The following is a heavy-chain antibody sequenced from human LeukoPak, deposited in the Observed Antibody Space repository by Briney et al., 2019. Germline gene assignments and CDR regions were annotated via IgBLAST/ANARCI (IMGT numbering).Heavy chain of an antibody. CDR3: ARDGVGATYL. Sequence: SGGSLRLSCAASGFTFTNAWMSWVRQAPGKGLEWVSYISSSDSTIYYADSVKGRFTISRDNAKNSLYLQMNSLRAEDTAVYYCARDGVGATYLWGQGTLVTVSS. CDR1: GFTFTNAW. J-gene: IGHJ5*02. V-gene: IGHV3-11*01. D-gene: IGHD1-26*01. CDR2: ISSSDSTI.